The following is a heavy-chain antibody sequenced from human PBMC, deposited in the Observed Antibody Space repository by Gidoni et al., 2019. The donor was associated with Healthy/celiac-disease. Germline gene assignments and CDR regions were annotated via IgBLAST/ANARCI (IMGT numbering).Heavy chain of an antibody. CDR3: ARDLSSSWPGDY. D-gene: IGHD6-13*01. Sequence: QVQLVESGGGVVQPGRSLRPSCAASGFTFSSYGMHWVRQAPGKGLEWVAVIWYDGSNKYYADSVKGRFTISRDNSKNTLYLQMNSLRAEDTAVYYCARDLSSSWPGDYWGQGTLVTVSS. CDR2: IWYDGSNK. V-gene: IGHV3-33*01. J-gene: IGHJ4*02. CDR1: GFTFSSYG.